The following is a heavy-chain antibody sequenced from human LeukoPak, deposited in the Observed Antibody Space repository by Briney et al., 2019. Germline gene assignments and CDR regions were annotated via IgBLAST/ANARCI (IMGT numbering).Heavy chain of an antibody. J-gene: IGHJ4*02. Sequence: GGSLRLSCTASGFSFSSNWMTWVCQAPGKGLEWVGNINPDGSEKFYVDSVRGRFTISRDNSKNTLYLQMNSLRAEDTAVYYCARWYCSSNTCYYDYWGQGILVTVSP. CDR1: GFSFSSNW. D-gene: IGHD2-2*01. V-gene: IGHV3-7*03. CDR3: ARWYCSSNTCYYDY. CDR2: INPDGSEK.